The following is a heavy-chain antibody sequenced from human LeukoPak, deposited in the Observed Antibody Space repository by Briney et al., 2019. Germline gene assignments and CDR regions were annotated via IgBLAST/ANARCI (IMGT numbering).Heavy chain of an antibody. CDR2: IYYSGST. CDR3: ARIPSYDYVWGSYRYGFDY. V-gene: IGHV4-39*01. Sequence: SETLSLTCTVSGGSISSSSYYWGWIRQPPGKGLEWIGSIYYSGSTYYNPSLKSRVTISVDTSKNQFSLKLSSVTAADTAVYYCARIPSYDYVWGSYRYGFDYWGQGTLVTVSS. CDR1: GGSISSSSYY. D-gene: IGHD3-16*02. J-gene: IGHJ4*02.